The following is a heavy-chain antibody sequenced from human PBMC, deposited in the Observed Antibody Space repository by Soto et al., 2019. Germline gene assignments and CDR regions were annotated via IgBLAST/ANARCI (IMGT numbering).Heavy chain of an antibody. J-gene: IGHJ6*02. V-gene: IGHV1-69*01. Sequence: QVQLVQSGAEVKKPGSSVKVSCKASGGTFSSYAISWVRQAPGQGLEWMGGIIPIFGTANYAQKFQGRVTNTADESTSTAYMEMSSLRTEDTAVYYCARDYGDYDHYYGMDVWGQGTTVTVSS. CDR2: IIPIFGTA. CDR1: GGTFSSYA. CDR3: ARDYGDYDHYYGMDV. D-gene: IGHD4-17*01.